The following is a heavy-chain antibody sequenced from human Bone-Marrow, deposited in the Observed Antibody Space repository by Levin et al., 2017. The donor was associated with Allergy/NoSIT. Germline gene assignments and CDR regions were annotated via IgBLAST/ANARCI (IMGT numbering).Heavy chain of an antibody. J-gene: IGHJ6*02. CDR2: ISAGSGDT. V-gene: IGHV1-3*01. D-gene: IGHD2-2*01. CDR1: GYTFTNYA. Sequence: ASVKVSCKASGYTFTNYAIHWVRQAPGQRFEWMGWISAGSGDTKYSQKFQGRVTFSSDTSATTASMELNNVRSEDTAVYYCARVILVPAALAALDVWGQGTTVTVSS. CDR3: ARVILVPAALAALDV.